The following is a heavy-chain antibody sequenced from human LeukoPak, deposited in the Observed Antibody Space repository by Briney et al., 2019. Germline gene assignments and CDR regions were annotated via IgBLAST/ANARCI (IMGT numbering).Heavy chain of an antibody. D-gene: IGHD3-10*01. Sequence: SQTLSLTCTVSGGSISSGSYYWSWIRQPAGKGLEWIGRIYTSGSTNYNPSLKSRVTISVDTSKNQFSLKLSSVTAADTAVYYCARGSGSYYYFTLPDYFDYWGQGTLVTVSS. J-gene: IGHJ4*02. V-gene: IGHV4-61*02. CDR3: ARGSGSYYYFTLPDYFDY. CDR2: IYTSGST. CDR1: GGSISSGSYY.